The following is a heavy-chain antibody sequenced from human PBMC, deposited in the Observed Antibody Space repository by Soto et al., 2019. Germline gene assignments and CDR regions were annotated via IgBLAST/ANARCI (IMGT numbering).Heavy chain of an antibody. J-gene: IGHJ6*02. CDR1: AFAFSVYG. CDR3: VRDRDIVAPITSNDPNGMDI. CDR2: IWYDGSQK. Sequence: RGSLRLSCAASAFAFSVYGMHLVRQAPGKGLEGVAVIWYDGSQKYYVDSVKGRFTISRDNSKNTLYLQMNSLRVEDKAVYYCVRDRDIVAPITSNDPNGMDIWYQG. D-gene: IGHD5-12*01. V-gene: IGHV3-33*01.